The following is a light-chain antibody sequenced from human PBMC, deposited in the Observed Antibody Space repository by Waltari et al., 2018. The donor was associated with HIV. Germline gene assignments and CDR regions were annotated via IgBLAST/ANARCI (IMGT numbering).Light chain of an antibody. J-gene: IGKJ1*01. Sequence: DIRLTQSPSSLSASLGDSVTITCRASLAIGNSLAWYQQKRDGAPRLLVYGASRLDSGVPVRCVGSGGGTNSSLTVTGLQPADFATYYCHQYYSVPQTFGQGTKVDVK. CDR2: GAS. V-gene: IGKV1-NL1*01. CDR1: LAIGNS. CDR3: HQYYSVPQT.